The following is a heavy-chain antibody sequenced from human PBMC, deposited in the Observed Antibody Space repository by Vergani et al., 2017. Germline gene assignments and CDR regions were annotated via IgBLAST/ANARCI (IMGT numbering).Heavy chain of an antibody. Sequence: VQLLESGGGLVQPGGSLRLSCAASGFTFSSYAMSWVRQAPGKGLEWIGYIYYSGSTYYNPSLKSRVTISVDTSKNQFSLKLSSVTAADTAVYYCARDTPGYCSSTSCPNNWFDPWGQGTLVTVSS. J-gene: IGHJ5*02. D-gene: IGHD2-2*01. CDR2: IYYSGST. CDR3: ARDTPGYCSSTSCPNNWFDP. V-gene: IGHV4-31*02. CDR1: GFTFSSYA.